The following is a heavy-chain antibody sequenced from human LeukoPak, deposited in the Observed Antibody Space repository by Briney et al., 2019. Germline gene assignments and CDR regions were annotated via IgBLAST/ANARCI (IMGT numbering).Heavy chain of an antibody. D-gene: IGHD3-10*01. J-gene: IGHJ4*02. CDR3: ARETPYYSIQDY. CDR1: SGSISSYY. CDR2: IYTSGST. Sequence: SETLSLTCTVSSGSISSYYWSWIRQPAGKGLEWIGRIYTSGSTNYNPSLKSRVTMSVDTSKNQFSLKLSSVTAADTAVYYCARETPYYSIQDYWGQGTLVTVSS. V-gene: IGHV4-4*07.